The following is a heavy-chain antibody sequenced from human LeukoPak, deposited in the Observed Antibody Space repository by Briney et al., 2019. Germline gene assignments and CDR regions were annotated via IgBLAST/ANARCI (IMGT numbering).Heavy chain of an antibody. V-gene: IGHV4-59*01. CDR1: GGSISSYY. CDR2: IYYSGST. D-gene: IGHD6-13*01. Sequence: KPSETLSLTCTVSGGSISSYYWSWLRQPPGKGLGWIGYIYYSGSTNYNPSLKSRVTISVDTSKNQFSLKLSSVTAADTAVYYCARDSPYSSSWLDYWGQGTLVTVSS. J-gene: IGHJ4*02. CDR3: ARDSPYSSSWLDY.